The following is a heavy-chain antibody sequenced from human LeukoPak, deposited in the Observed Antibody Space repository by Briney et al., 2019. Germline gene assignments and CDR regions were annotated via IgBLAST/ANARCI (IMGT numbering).Heavy chain of an antibody. Sequence: SETLSLTCAVYGGSFSGYYWSWIRQPPGKGLEWIGEINHSGSTNYNPSLKSRVTISVDTSKNQFSLKMSSVTAADTAVYYCARVFGGPVSRRFDPWGQGTLVTVSS. CDR2: INHSGST. CDR1: GGSFSGYY. D-gene: IGHD4-23*01. V-gene: IGHV4-34*01. J-gene: IGHJ5*02. CDR3: ARVFGGPVSRRFDP.